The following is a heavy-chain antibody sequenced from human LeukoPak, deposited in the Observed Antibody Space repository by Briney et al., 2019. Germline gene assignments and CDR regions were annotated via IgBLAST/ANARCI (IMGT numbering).Heavy chain of an antibody. Sequence: GGSLRLSCAASGFTFSSYGMHRVRQAPGKGLEWVAVISYDGSNKYYADSVKGRFTISRDNSKNTLYLQMNSLRAEDTAVYYCAKEGSSWYGGLDYWGQGTLVTVSS. D-gene: IGHD6-13*01. CDR2: ISYDGSNK. CDR1: GFTFSSYG. J-gene: IGHJ4*02. CDR3: AKEGSSWYGGLDY. V-gene: IGHV3-30*18.